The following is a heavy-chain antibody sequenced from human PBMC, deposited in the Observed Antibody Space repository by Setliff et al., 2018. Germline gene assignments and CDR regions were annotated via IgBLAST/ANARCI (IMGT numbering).Heavy chain of an antibody. Sequence: PGGSLRLSCAASGFTFSDYYMSWVRQAPGKGLEWVSAISGTGGSTYYADSVKGRFNISRDNSKNTLYLQMNSLRAEDTAVYYCAKDLLVSGSYYYYYYMDVWGKGTTVTVSS. CDR1: GFTFSDYY. CDR2: ISGTGGST. CDR3: AKDLLVSGSYYYYYYMDV. V-gene: IGHV3-23*01. J-gene: IGHJ6*03. D-gene: IGHD1-26*01.